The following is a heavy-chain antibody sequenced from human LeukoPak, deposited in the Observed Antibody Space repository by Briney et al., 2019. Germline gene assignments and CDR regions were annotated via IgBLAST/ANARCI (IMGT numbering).Heavy chain of an antibody. D-gene: IGHD3-10*01. J-gene: IGHJ6*02. Sequence: SETLSLTCTVSGGSISSGGYYWSWIRQHPGKGLEWIGYIYYSGSTNYNPSLKSRVTISVDTSKNQFSLKLSSVTAADTAVYFCARGPNSNYSGSGTYYKLEYYYGMDVWGHGTTVTVSS. V-gene: IGHV4-31*03. CDR2: IYYSGST. CDR3: ARGPNSNYSGSGTYYKLEYYYGMDV. CDR1: GGSISSGGYY.